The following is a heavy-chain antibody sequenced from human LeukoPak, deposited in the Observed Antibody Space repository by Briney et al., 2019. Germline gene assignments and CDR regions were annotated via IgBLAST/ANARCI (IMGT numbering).Heavy chain of an antibody. V-gene: IGHV3-23*01. CDR2: ISASGGST. CDR1: GFTFSSSA. D-gene: IGHD5-18*01. J-gene: IGHJ4*02. CDR3: AKEDRLLGDY. Sequence: PGGSLRLSCAASGFTFSSSAMSWVRQVPGKGLEWVSGISASGGSTYYADSVRGRFTISRDNSKNTLYLQMNSLRVEDTAVYYCAKEDRLLGDYWGQGTLVTVSS.